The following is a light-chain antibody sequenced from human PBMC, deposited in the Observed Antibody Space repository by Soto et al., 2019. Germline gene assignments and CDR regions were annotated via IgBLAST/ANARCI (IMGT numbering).Light chain of an antibody. CDR2: NVR. CDR3: SSYTNSGTVL. CDR1: SSDVGGYDY. Sequence: QSALTQPASVSGSPGQSITISCTGTSSDVGGYDYVSWYQQYAGKAPKLTIYNVRNRPSGVSNPFSGSKSGNTASLTISGLQPEDEADYFCSSYTNSGTVLFGGGTQLTVL. V-gene: IGLV2-14*01. J-gene: IGLJ2*01.